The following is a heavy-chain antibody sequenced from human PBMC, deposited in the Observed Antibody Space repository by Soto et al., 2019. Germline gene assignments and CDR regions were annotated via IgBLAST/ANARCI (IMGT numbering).Heavy chain of an antibody. V-gene: IGHV1-18*01. J-gene: IGHJ2*01. CDR1: GYTFTNYG. Sequence: ASVKVSCKAPGYTFTNYGISWVRQAPGQGLEWMGWISPYNGNTKYPQKLQGRVTMTTDTSTRTSYMELRSLRSDDTAVYFCARDGDRCTSTRCSPWPDTHFDLWGRGTLVTVSS. CDR3: ARDGDRCTSTRCSPWPDTHFDL. CDR2: ISPYNGNT. D-gene: IGHD2-2*01.